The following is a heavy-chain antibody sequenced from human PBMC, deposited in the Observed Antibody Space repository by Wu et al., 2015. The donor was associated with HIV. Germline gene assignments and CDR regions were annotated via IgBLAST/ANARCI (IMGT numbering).Heavy chain of an antibody. Sequence: QVQLVQSGAEVKKPGSSVKISCKASGKTYNAINWVRQAPGQGLEWMGGIIPLFGTVEFAQIFQGRVSITTDESTSTAYMELSSLRSEDTAVYYCARPSGYCSSTSCYLSYWGQGTLVTVSS. CDR2: IIPLFGTV. V-gene: IGHV1-69*05. D-gene: IGHD2-2*01. CDR1: GKTYNA. J-gene: IGHJ4*02. CDR3: ARPSGYCSSTSCYLSY.